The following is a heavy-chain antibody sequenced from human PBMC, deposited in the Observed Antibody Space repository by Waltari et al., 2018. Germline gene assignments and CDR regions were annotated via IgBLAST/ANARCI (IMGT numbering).Heavy chain of an antibody. D-gene: IGHD6-13*01. J-gene: IGHJ4*02. Sequence: QVQLQESGPGLVKPSQTLSLTCTVPGGSISSGSYYWRWIRQPAGKGLEWIGRIYTSGSTNYNPSLKSRVTISVDTSKNQFSLKLSSVTAADTAVYYCAREKQQLVYFDYWGQGTLVTVSS. V-gene: IGHV4-61*02. CDR2: IYTSGST. CDR1: GGSISSGSYY. CDR3: AREKQQLVYFDY.